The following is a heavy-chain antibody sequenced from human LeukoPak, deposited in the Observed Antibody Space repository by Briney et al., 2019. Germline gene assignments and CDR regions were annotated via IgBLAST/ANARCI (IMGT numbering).Heavy chain of an antibody. CDR3: AKDSLLWSDAFDI. CDR2: ISWNSGSI. Sequence: GRSLRLSCAASGFTFDDYAMHWVRQAPGKGLEWVSGISWNSGSIGYADSVKGRLTISRDNAKSSLYLQMNSLRAEDTALYYCAKDSLLWSDAFDIWGQGTMVTVSS. D-gene: IGHD3-10*01. J-gene: IGHJ3*02. CDR1: GFTFDDYA. V-gene: IGHV3-9*01.